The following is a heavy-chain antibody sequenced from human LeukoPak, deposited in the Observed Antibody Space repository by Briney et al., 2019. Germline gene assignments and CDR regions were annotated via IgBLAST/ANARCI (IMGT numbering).Heavy chain of an antibody. D-gene: IGHD6-6*01. J-gene: IGHJ4*02. CDR2: ISGSGGST. V-gene: IGHV3-23*01. CDR1: GFTFSSYA. CDR3: AKDEYSSSRLGDYFDF. Sequence: GGSLRLSCAASGFTFSSYAMSWARQAPGKGLEWVSAISGSGGSTYYADSVKGRVTISRDNSKNTLYLQMNSLRAEDTAVYYCAKDEYSSSRLGDYFDFWGQGTLVPVSS.